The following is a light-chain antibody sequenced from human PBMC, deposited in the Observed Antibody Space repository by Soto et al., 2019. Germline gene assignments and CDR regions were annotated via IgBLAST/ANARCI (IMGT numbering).Light chain of an antibody. CDR2: KVS. Sequence: QSALTQSASLSGSPGQSITISCTGTSSDIGSYHLVSWYQHQSGKAPKLIIYKVSQWPSGVSGRFSASKSGNAASLTISGLPADDEADYYCGSYEGSNWDFVFGTGTKLTVL. J-gene: IGLJ1*01. CDR3: GSYEGSNWDFV. CDR1: SSDIGSYHL. V-gene: IGLV2-23*02.